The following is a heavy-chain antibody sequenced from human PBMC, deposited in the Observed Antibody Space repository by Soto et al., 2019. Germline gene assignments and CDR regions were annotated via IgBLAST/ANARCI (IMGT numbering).Heavy chain of an antibody. CDR2: IYPGDHET. D-gene: IGHD6-13*01. V-gene: IGHV5-51*01. CDR3: ATSTRSSQYFDY. Sequence: PGESLKISCQCSGYTFSNFWIGWVRQLPGKGLEWMGIIYPGDHETRYSPSFHGKVTISADKSINTAYLQWNSLEASDTAFYFCATSTRSSQYFDYWGQGALVTVSS. CDR1: GYTFSNFW. J-gene: IGHJ4*02.